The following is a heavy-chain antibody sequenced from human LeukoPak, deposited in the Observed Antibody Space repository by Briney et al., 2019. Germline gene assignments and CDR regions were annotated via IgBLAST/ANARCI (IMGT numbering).Heavy chain of an antibody. Sequence: SETLSLTCAVYGGSFSGYYWSWVRQPPGKGLEWIGEINHSGSTNYNPSLKSRVTISVDSSKNQFSLKLSSVTAADTAVYYCASYGSNNWFDLWGQGTLVTVSS. J-gene: IGHJ5*02. CDR2: INHSGST. CDR1: GGSFSGYY. V-gene: IGHV4-34*01. D-gene: IGHD4-23*01. CDR3: ASYGSNNWFDL.